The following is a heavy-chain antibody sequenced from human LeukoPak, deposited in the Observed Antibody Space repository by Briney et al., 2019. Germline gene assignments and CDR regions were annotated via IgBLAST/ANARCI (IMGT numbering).Heavy chain of an antibody. Sequence: ASVKVSCKASGYTFTSYAMNWVRQAPGQGLEWMGWINTNTGNPTYAQGFTGRFVFSLDTSVSTAYLQISSLKAEDTAVYYCARGWPVPPEVRVAPLYWGQGTLVTVSS. V-gene: IGHV7-4-1*02. D-gene: IGHD2-8*02. CDR2: INTNTGNP. J-gene: IGHJ4*02. CDR3: ARGWPVPPEVRVAPLY. CDR1: GYTFTSYA.